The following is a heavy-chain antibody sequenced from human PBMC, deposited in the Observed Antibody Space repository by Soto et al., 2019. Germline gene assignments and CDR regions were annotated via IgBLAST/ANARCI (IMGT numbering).Heavy chain of an antibody. CDR3: ARGQERWLQFRFDY. J-gene: IGHJ4*02. CDR2: IYYSGST. V-gene: IGHV4-31*03. Sequence: QVQLQESGPGLVKPSQTLSLTCTVSGGSISSGGYYWSWIRQHPGKGLEWIGYIYYSGSTYYNPSLKSRVTISVDTSKNQFSLKLSSVTAADTAVYYWARGQERWLQFRFDYWGQGTLVTVSS. D-gene: IGHD5-12*01. CDR1: GGSISSGGYY.